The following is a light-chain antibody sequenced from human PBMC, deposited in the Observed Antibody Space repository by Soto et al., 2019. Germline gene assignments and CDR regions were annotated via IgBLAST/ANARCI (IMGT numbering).Light chain of an antibody. J-gene: IGLJ2*01. CDR1: TGAVTSGYY. Sequence: QAVVTQEPALTVSPGGTVTLTCASSTGAVTSGYYPNWFQQKPGQAPRPRIYSTSNKHSWTPARFSGSLLGGKAALTLSGVQPEDEAEYYCLLYYGGTQLNAVFGGGTKLTVL. CDR2: STS. CDR3: LLYYGGTQLNAV. V-gene: IGLV7-43*01.